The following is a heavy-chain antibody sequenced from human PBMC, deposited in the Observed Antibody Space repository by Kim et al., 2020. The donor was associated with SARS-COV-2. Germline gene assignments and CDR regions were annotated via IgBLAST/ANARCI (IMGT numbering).Heavy chain of an antibody. CDR1: GGSISSGDYY. CDR3: ARGGVAAFDI. J-gene: IGHJ3*02. V-gene: IGHV4-31*03. Sequence: SETLSLTCTVSGGSISSGDYYCNWIRQYPGRGLEWIGYISYSGSTYYNSSLRGRVTMSLDTSKNQFSLKLNSVSAADTAVFYCARGGVAAFDIWGQGTMVTVSS. D-gene: IGHD5-12*01. CDR2: ISYSGST.